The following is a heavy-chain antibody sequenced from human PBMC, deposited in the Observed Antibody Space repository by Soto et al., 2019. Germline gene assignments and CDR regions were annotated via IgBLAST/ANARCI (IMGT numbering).Heavy chain of an antibody. CDR3: ATLLDYYATYAFDI. CDR1: GFTVSSNH. D-gene: IGHD3-10*01. CDR2: IYTGGST. V-gene: IGHV3-53*01. Sequence: PGGSLRLSCAASGFTVSSNHMSWVRQVPGKGLVWVSVIYTGGSTDYADSVKGRFTISRDNSKNTVYLQMNSLRAEDTAVYYCATLLDYYATYAFDIWGQGTMVTVSS. J-gene: IGHJ3*02.